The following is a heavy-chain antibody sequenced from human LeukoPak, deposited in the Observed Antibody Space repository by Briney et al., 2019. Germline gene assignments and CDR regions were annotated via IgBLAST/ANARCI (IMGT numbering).Heavy chain of an antibody. J-gene: IGHJ6*03. CDR3: ARVPYSTTTQSYYYYYYMDV. V-gene: IGHV4-4*07. CDR2: IYTSGST. D-gene: IGHD6-13*01. CDR1: GGSISSYY. Sequence: SETLSLTCTVSGGSISSYYWSWIRQPAGKGLEWIGRIYTSGSTNYNPSLKSRVTMSVDTSKNQFSLKLSSVTAADTAVYYCARVPYSTTTQSYYYYYYMDVWGKGTTVTVSS.